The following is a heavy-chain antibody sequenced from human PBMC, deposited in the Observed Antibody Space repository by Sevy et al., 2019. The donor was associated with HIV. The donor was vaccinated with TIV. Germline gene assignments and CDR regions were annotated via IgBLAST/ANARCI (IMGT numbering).Heavy chain of an antibody. CDR3: STDPIIVLLVTGGMDV. D-gene: IGHD2-8*02. V-gene: IGHV3-15*01. Sequence: GGSLRLSCAASGFTFTYAWMTWVRQAPGKGLEWLGRIKSRADGGTIDYAETVKGRFRMSREESKNTLYLQMNSLKPEDTGVYYCSTDPIIVLLVTGGMDVWGQGTSVTVSS. CDR2: IKSRADGGTI. J-gene: IGHJ6*02. CDR1: GFTFTYAW.